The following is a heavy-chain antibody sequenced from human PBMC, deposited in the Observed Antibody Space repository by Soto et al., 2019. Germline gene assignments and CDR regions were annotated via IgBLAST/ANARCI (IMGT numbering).Heavy chain of an antibody. Sequence: EVQLVESGGGLIQPGGSLRLSCAVSGFTVSNNYMSWVRQAPGKGLEGVSVIYSGGYTAYGDSVKGRFTISRDNSKNTLSLQMNRLRSGAPALFLFATHPGGGGYWGQGTLVTVSS. CDR2: IYSGGYT. D-gene: IGHD3-10*01. J-gene: IGHJ4*02. CDR3: ATHPGGGGY. CDR1: GFTVSNNY. V-gene: IGHV3-53*01.